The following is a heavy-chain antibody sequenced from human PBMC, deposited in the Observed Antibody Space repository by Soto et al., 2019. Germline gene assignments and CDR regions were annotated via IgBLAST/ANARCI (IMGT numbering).Heavy chain of an antibody. D-gene: IGHD2-2*01. CDR2: IHNGGSS. V-gene: IGHV4-39*07. Sequence: SETLSLTCTVSGGSISSNAYYWGWIRQSPGRGLEWIGIIHNGGSSFYNPSLESRVTISVDTSKNQFSLRLSSVTAADTAVYYCARDTFCSSTSCRIGLWFDPWGQGTLVTVSS. CDR1: GGSISSNAYY. J-gene: IGHJ5*02. CDR3: ARDTFCSSTSCRIGLWFDP.